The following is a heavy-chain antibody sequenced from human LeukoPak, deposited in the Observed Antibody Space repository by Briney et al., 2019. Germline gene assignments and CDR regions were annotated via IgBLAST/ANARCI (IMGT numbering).Heavy chain of an antibody. CDR3: VKFPPRVY. Sequence: PGGSLRLSCSASGFTFSSYAMHWVRQAPGRGLGYVSAISSNGGSTYYADSVKGRFTISRDNSKNTLYLQMSSLRAEDTAVYYCVKFPPRVYWGQGTLVTVSS. V-gene: IGHV3-64D*09. CDR2: ISSNGGST. CDR1: GFTFSSYA. J-gene: IGHJ4*02. D-gene: IGHD3-10*01.